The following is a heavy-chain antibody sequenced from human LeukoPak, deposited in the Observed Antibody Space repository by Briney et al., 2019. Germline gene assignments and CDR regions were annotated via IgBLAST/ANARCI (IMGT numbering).Heavy chain of an antibody. J-gene: IGHJ4*02. CDR2: IWYDGSQK. CDR3: ARDAGDVGARAFDY. Sequence: GRSLRLSCAASGLTFSSYGMHWVRQAPGEGLEWVAVIWYDGSQKYYADSVKGRFTISRDNSENTLFLQMSSLRVEDTAVYYCARDAGDVGARAFDYWSQGTLVTVSS. V-gene: IGHV3-33*01. D-gene: IGHD1-26*01. CDR1: GLTFSSYG.